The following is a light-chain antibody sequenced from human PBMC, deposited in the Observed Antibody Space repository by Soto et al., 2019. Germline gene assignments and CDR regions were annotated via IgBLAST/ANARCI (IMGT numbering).Light chain of an antibody. CDR2: EDN. CDR3: QSYDSSSVV. Sequence: NFMLTQPHSVSESPGKTVTISCTRSSGSIASNYVQWYQQRPGSAPTTVIYEDNQRPSGVPDRFSGSIDRSSNSASLTISGMKTEEEADYFCQSYDSSSVVFGGGTKLTVL. CDR1: SGSIASNY. J-gene: IGLJ2*01. V-gene: IGLV6-57*03.